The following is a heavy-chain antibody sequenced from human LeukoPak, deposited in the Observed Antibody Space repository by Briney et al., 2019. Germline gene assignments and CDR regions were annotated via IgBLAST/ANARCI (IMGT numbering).Heavy chain of an antibody. J-gene: IGHJ4*02. CDR3: AKPDTETDIVVVVAAPPPFDY. V-gene: IGHV3-30*18. CDR1: GFTLRTYG. D-gene: IGHD2-15*01. CDR2: ISYDGSNK. Sequence: PGRSLRLSCAASGFTLRTYGMHWVRQAPGKGLEWVAVISYDGSNKYYADSVKGRFTISRDNSKNTLYLQMNSLRAEDTAVYYCAKPDTETDIVVVVAAPPPFDYWGQGTLVTVSS.